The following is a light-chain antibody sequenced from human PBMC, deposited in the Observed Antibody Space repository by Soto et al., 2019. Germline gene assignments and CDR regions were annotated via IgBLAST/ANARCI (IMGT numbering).Light chain of an antibody. CDR2: QDR. CDR1: KLGDKY. Sequence: SYELTQPPSVSVSPGQTASITCSGDKLGDKYACWYQQRPGQSPVLVIYQDRKRPSGIPERFSGSNSGNTATLTISGTQAMDEADYYCKAWESSTVVFGGGTKLTIL. CDR3: KAWESSTVV. J-gene: IGLJ2*01. V-gene: IGLV3-1*01.